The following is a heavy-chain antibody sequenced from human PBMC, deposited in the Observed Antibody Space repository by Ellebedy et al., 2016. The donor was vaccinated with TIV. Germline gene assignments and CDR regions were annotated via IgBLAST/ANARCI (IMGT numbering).Heavy chain of an antibody. CDR2: IIPILGVA. CDR1: GDTISRYP. J-gene: IGHJ5*02. D-gene: IGHD1-1*01. CDR3: AAGNDGGWFDP. Sequence: AASVKVSCKASGDTISRYPISWVRQAPGQGPEWMGRIIPILGVANHAQKFQGRVTITADKSTTTAYMELSSLRSEDTAVYYCAAGNDGGWFDPWGQGTLVTVSS. V-gene: IGHV1-69*02.